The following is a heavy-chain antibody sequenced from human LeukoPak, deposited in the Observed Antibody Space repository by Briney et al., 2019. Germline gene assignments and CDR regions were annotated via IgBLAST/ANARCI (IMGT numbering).Heavy chain of an antibody. CDR3: ARDTSSSWYYYWFDP. CDR1: GGTFSSYA. Sequence: ASVKVSCKASGGTFSSYAISWARQAPGQGLERMGRIIPILGIANYAQKFQGRVTITADKSTSTAYMELSSLRSEDTAVYYCARDTSSSWYYYWFDPWGQGTLVTVSS. J-gene: IGHJ5*02. D-gene: IGHD6-13*01. CDR2: IIPILGIA. V-gene: IGHV1-69*04.